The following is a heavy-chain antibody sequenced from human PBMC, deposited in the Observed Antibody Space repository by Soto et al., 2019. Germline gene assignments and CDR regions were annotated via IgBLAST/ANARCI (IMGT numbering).Heavy chain of an antibody. CDR1: GFALSSYY. Sequence: ETLSLTCAVSGFALSSYYWSWIRQPPGKGLEWIGSIYYSGSTNYNASLKTRLTISGDTSNNQFSLKLSSVTSADTTAYYYARDETNRSGWYHDYYYYGTDVWGQGTRVTVSS. CDR3: ARDETNRSGWYHDYYYYGTDV. J-gene: IGHJ6*02. V-gene: IGHV4-59*01. CDR2: IYYSGST. D-gene: IGHD6-13*01.